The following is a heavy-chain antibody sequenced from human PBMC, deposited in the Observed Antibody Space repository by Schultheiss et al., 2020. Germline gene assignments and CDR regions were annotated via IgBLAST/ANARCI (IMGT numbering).Heavy chain of an antibody. CDR2: TYYQSKWHN. CDR1: GDSVSTNTAV. Sequence: LRLSCAISGDSVSTNTAVWNWIRQSPSRGLEWLGRTYYQSKWHNDYAVSVKSRITINPDTSKNQFSLQLNSVTPEDTAVYYCARHSSGWSGDWFDPWGQGTLVTVSS. V-gene: IGHV6-1*01. CDR3: ARHSSGWSGDWFDP. D-gene: IGHD6-19*01. J-gene: IGHJ5*02.